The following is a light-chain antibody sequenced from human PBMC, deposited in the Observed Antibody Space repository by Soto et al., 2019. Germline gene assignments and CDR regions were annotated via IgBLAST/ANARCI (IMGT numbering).Light chain of an antibody. Sequence: ENVLTQSPGTLSLSPGERATLSCRASQSVSSSYLAWYQQKPGQAPRLLFYGASSRAPGISDRFSGSGSGTDFTLTISRLEPEDFALYYCHQYDTTPTFGQGTTMEIK. V-gene: IGKV3-20*01. CDR3: HQYDTTPT. J-gene: IGKJ1*01. CDR1: QSVSSSY. CDR2: GAS.